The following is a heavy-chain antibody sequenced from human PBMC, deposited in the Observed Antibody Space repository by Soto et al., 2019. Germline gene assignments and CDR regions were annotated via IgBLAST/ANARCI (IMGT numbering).Heavy chain of an antibody. J-gene: IGHJ6*02. CDR2: ISWKSDII. CDR1: GFTFDDYA. CDR3: AKSIGGTANGMDV. V-gene: IGHV3-9*01. D-gene: IGHD2-21*02. Sequence: EVPLVESGGGLVQPGRSLRLSCAASGFTFDDYAMHWVRQAPGKGLEWVSSISWKSDIIGYADSVKGRFTISRDNAKNSLYLQMNSLRAEDTALYYCAKSIGGTANGMDVWGQGTTVTVSS.